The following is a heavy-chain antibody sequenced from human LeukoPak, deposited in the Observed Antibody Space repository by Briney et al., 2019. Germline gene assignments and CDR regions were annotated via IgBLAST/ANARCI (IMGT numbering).Heavy chain of an antibody. Sequence: GGXLRLSCAASGFTFSSYAMSWVRQAPGKGMEWVSAISGSGGSTYYADSVKGRFTISRDNSKNTLYLQMNSLRAEDTAVYYCAKPSFVSWWLPRFDYWGQGTLVTVSS. J-gene: IGHJ4*02. D-gene: IGHD2-8*02. CDR2: ISGSGGST. CDR1: GFTFSSYA. CDR3: AKPSFVSWWLPRFDY. V-gene: IGHV3-23*01.